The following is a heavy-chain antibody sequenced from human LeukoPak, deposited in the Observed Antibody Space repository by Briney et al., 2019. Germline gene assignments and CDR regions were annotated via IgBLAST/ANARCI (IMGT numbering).Heavy chain of an antibody. J-gene: IGHJ5*02. D-gene: IGHD6-19*01. CDR2: ISAYNGNT. V-gene: IGHV1-18*01. CDR1: GYTFTSYG. Sequence: ASVKVSCKASGYTFTSYGISWVRQAPGQGLEWMGWISAYNGNTNYAQKLQGRVTMTTDTSTSTAYMELRSLRSDDTAVYYCARAVAVAGTYGWFDPWGQGTLVTVSS. CDR3: ARAVAVAGTYGWFDP.